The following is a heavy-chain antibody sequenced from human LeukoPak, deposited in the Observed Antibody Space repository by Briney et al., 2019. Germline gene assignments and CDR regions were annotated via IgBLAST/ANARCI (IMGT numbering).Heavy chain of an antibody. Sequence: ASVKVSCKTSGYTFNDYYIHWVRQAPGQGLEWMGIINPSGGSTSYAQKFQGRVTMTRDTSTSTVYMELSSLRSEDTAVYYCARDLEVRGVTSYGMDVWGQGTTVTVSS. V-gene: IGHV1-46*02. J-gene: IGHJ6*02. CDR2: INPSGGST. D-gene: IGHD3-10*01. CDR1: GYTFNDYY. CDR3: ARDLEVRGVTSYGMDV.